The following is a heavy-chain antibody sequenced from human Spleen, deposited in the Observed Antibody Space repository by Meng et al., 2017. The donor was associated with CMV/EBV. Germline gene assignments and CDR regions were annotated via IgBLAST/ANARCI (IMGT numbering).Heavy chain of an antibody. Sequence: FPFSSYAMHWVRQAPGQGLEWVAVISYDGSNKYYADSVKGRFTISRDNSKNTLYLQMNSLRAEDTAVYYCARDGVAGFWSGGNWFDPWGQGTLVTVSS. CDR3: ARDGVAGFWSGGNWFDP. CDR2: ISYDGSNK. D-gene: IGHD3-3*01. V-gene: IGHV3-30-3*01. CDR1: FPFSSYA. J-gene: IGHJ5*02.